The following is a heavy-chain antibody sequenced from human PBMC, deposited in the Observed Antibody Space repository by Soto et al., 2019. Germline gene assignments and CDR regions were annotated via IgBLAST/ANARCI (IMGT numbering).Heavy chain of an antibody. Sequence: GGSLRLSCAGSVFTFSSYGIHWVRHSPGKGLEWVALISYDGGNEKYTESVKDRFTISRDDSHNVAYLQMSSLRTGDTAMYYCAKARYSGTYHTDFDYWGQGSLVTVSS. CDR1: VFTFSSYG. CDR3: AKARYSGTYHTDFDY. D-gene: IGHD1-26*01. J-gene: IGHJ4*02. CDR2: ISYDGGNE. V-gene: IGHV3-30*18.